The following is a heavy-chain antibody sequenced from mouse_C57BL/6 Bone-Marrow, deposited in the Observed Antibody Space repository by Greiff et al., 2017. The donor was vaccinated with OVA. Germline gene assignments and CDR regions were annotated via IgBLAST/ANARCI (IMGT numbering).Heavy chain of an antibody. D-gene: IGHD3-2*02. CDR2: ISGGGGNT. Sequence: EVQLQQSGGGLVKPGGSLKLSCAASGFTFSSYSMSWVRQTPEKRLEWVATISGGGGNTYYPASVKGRFTISRDNANNTRYLQMSSLRSEDTAVYYCARRAQAAWFAYWGQGTLVTVSA. CDR3: ARRAQAAWFAY. V-gene: IGHV5-9*04. J-gene: IGHJ3*01. CDR1: GFTFSSYS.